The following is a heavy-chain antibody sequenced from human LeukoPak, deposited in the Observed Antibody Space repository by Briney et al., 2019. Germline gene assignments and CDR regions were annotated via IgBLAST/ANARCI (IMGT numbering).Heavy chain of an antibody. J-gene: IGHJ4*02. CDR2: IVVGSDDT. CDR3: ATGYCTNGVCNGFDY. V-gene: IGHV1-58*01. D-gene: IGHD2-8*01. Sequence: SVKVSCKASGFTFTRSVVQWVRQARGQRLEWIAWIVVGSDDTNYAQKFQERVTITRDMSTNTASMELSSLRSEDTAVYYCATGYCTNGVCNGFDYWGQGTLVTVSS. CDR1: GFTFTRSV.